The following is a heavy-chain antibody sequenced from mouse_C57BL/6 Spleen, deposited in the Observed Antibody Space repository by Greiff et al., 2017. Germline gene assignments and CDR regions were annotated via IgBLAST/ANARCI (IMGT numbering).Heavy chain of an antibody. V-gene: IGHV2-9-1*01. J-gene: IGHJ1*03. CDR3: AALDVGYFDV. Sequence: VQGVESGPGLVAPSQSLSITCTVSGFSLTSYAISWVRQPPGKGLEWLGVIWTGGGTNYNSALKSRLSISKNNPKSQVFLKMNSLQNDDTARYYCAALDVGYFDVWGTGTTVTVSS. CDR2: IWTGGGT. CDR1: GFSLTSYA.